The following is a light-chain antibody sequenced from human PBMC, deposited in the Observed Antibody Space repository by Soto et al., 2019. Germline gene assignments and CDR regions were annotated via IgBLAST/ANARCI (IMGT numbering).Light chain of an antibody. J-gene: IGKJ3*01. CDR2: AAS. V-gene: IGKV1-39*01. CDR1: LSISNS. CDR3: QQSYTTPPFT. Sequence: DVQMTQSPSSLSASVGDRVTITCRASLSISNSLNWYQQKPGRAPKLLIYAASSLQSGVPSRFSGSGSGTDFTLTISSLQPEDFATYYCQQSYTTPPFTFGPGTKVDIK.